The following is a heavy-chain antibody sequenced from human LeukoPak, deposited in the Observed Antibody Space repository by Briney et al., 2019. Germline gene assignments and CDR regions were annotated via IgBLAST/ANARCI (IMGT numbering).Heavy chain of an antibody. CDR2: INHSGST. J-gene: IGHJ4*02. CDR1: GGSFSGYY. D-gene: IGHD2-21*01. Sequence: SETLSLTCAVYGGSFSGYYWSWIRQPPGKGLEWIGEINHSGSTNYNPSLKSRVTISVDTSKNQFSLKLSSVTAADTAVYYCARRQGYFPFDYWGQGTLVTVSS. CDR3: ARRQGYFPFDY. V-gene: IGHV4-34*01.